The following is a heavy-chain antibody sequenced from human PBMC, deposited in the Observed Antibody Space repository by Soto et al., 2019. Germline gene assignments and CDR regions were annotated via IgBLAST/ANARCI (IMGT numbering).Heavy chain of an antibody. J-gene: IGHJ5*02. CDR1: GGSISSYY. Sequence: SETLSLTCTVSGGSISSYYWSWIPQPPGKGLEWIGYIYYSGSTNYNPSLKSRVTISVDTSKNQFSLKLSSVTAAGTAVYYCARDVGYCISTSCYSWFDPWGQGTLVTVSS. D-gene: IGHD2-2*02. V-gene: IGHV4-59*01. CDR2: IYYSGST. CDR3: ARDVGYCISTSCYSWFDP.